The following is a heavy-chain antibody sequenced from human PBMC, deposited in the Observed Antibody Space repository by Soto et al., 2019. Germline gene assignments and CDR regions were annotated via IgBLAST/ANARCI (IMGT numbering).Heavy chain of an antibody. V-gene: IGHV4-34*01. CDR2: INHSGST. D-gene: IGHD3-9*01. J-gene: IGHJ3*02. Sequence: QVQLQQWGAGLLKPSETLSLTCAVYGGSFSGYYWSWIRQPPGKGLEWIGEINHSGSTNYNPSLXSQATISVDPXXNXFXXKLSSVTAADTAVYYCARGINYDILTGYPQGAFDIWGQGTMVTVSS. CDR3: ARGINYDILTGYPQGAFDI. CDR1: GGSFSGYY.